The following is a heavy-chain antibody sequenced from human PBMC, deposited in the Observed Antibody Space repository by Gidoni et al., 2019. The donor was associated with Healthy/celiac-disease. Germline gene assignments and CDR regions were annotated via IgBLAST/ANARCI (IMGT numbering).Heavy chain of an antibody. CDR1: GFTFSSYA. CDR3: AKDPHGDYPSDY. J-gene: IGHJ4*02. CDR2: ISVSCVIT. Sequence: EVTLLGAGGGLVQPGGSLRLSCAASGFTFSSYAMSWVCQAPAEGLGLVSAISVSCVITYYADYVKGRFTISRDNSKNTLYLQMNSLRAEDTAVYYCAKDPHGDYPSDYWGQVTLVTVSS. D-gene: IGHD4-17*01. V-gene: IGHV3-23*01.